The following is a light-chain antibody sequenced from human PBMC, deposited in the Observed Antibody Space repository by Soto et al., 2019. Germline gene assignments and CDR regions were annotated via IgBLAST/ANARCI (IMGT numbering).Light chain of an antibody. CDR2: LDSDGSH. Sequence: QPVLTQSPSASASLGASVKLTCTLSNGHSSYAIAWHQQQPEKGPRYFMKLDSDGSHTKGDAIPDRFSGSSSGAERYLTISSLQSEDEADYYCQTWGTGIHVVFGGGTKLTVL. J-gene: IGLJ2*01. V-gene: IGLV4-69*01. CDR1: NGHSSYA. CDR3: QTWGTGIHVV.